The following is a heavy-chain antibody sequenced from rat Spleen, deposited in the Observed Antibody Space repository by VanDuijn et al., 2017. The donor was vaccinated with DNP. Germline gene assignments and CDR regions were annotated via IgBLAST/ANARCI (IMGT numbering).Heavy chain of an antibody. J-gene: IGHJ3*01. V-gene: IGHV5-25*01. CDR2: MSPTTRSS. CDR1: GFTFSDYY. CDR3: ATGGPGNY. D-gene: IGHD1-4*01. Sequence: EVQLVESGGGLVQPGRSMKLSCAVSGFTFSDYYMAWVRQAPTKGLEWVACMSPTTRSSYYRDSVKGRFTISRDNAKSTLYLQMDSLRSEDTATYYCATGGPGNYWGQGTLVTVSS.